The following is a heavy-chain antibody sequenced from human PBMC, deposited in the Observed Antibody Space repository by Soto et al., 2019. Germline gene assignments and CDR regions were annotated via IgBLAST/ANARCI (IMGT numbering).Heavy chain of an antibody. D-gene: IGHD3-16*01. V-gene: IGHV1-2*02. CDR3: ARGGEDAFDI. J-gene: IGHJ3*02. CDR1: GYSFTGYY. CDR2: INPDSGGT. Sequence: QVQLVQSGAEVKKPGASVKVSCKASGYSFTGYYIYWVRQAPGQGLEWMGWINPDSGGTNYAQKVQGRVTITADGSTSTAYMELSSLRSEDTAVYYCARGGEDAFDIWGQGTMVSVSS.